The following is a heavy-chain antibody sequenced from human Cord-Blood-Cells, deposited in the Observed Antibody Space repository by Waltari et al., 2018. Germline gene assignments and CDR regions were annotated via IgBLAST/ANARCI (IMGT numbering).Heavy chain of an antibody. CDR3: ATRLSGSYFTTDY. CDR2: FDPEDGET. D-gene: IGHD1-26*01. V-gene: IGHV1-24*01. Sequence: QVQLVQSGAEVKKPGASVTVSGKVYGYTLTELSMPWVRRAPGKGLEWMGGFDPEDGETIYAQKFQGRVTMTEDTSTDTAYMELSSLRSEDTAVYYCATRLSGSYFTTDYWGQGTLVTVSS. CDR1: GYTLTELS. J-gene: IGHJ4*02.